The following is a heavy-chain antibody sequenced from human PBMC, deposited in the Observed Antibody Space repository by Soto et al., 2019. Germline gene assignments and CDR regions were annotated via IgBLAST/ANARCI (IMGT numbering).Heavy chain of an antibody. Sequence: GGSLRLSCAASGFTFSSYSMNWVRQAPGKGLEWVSSISSSSSYIYYADSVKGRFTISRDNAKNSLYLQMNSLRAEDTAVYYCARDRVVEITIFGGTYYFDYWGQGTLVTVSS. CDR3: ARDRVVEITIFGGTYYFDY. CDR1: GFTFSSYS. J-gene: IGHJ4*02. V-gene: IGHV3-21*01. CDR2: ISSSSSYI. D-gene: IGHD3-3*01.